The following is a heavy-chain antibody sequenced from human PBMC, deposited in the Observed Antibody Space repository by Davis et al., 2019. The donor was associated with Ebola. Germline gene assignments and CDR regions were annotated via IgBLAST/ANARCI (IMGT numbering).Heavy chain of an antibody. J-gene: IGHJ6*03. Sequence: SVKVSCKASGGTFSSYAISWVRQAPGQGLEWMGGIIPIFGTANYAQKFQGRVTITADESTSTAYMELSSLRSEDTAVYYCARVPIWFGEPYYYMDVWGKGTTVTVSS. CDR2: IIPIFGTA. D-gene: IGHD3-10*01. V-gene: IGHV1-69*13. CDR3: ARVPIWFGEPYYYMDV. CDR1: GGTFSSYA.